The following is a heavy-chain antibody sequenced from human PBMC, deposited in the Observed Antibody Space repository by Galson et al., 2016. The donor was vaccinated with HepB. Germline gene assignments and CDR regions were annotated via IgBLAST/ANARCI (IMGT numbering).Heavy chain of an antibody. Sequence: PALVKPTQTLTLTCTFSGFSLTTYGVAVGWIRQPPGKALEWLALIHWDDDKRYSPSLRTRLTITKDTSKSQVVPSMANMDPVDTATYYCAHMVSHSGENDAFDIWGQGARVAVSS. CDR3: AHMVSHSGENDAFDI. D-gene: IGHD4-17*01. CDR2: IHWDDDK. J-gene: IGHJ3*02. CDR1: GFSLTTYGVA. V-gene: IGHV2-5*02.